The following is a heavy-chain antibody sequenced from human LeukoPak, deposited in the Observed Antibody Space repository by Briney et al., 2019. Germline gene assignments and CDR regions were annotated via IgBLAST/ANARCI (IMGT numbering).Heavy chain of an antibody. CDR3: ARAGYYYGSGSYYTFDY. CDR1: GGSISSYY. V-gene: IGHV4-4*07. J-gene: IGHJ4*02. Sequence: PSETLSLTCTVSGGSISSYYWSWIRQPAGKGLEWIGRIYTSGSTNYNPSLKSRVTMSVDTSKNQFSLKLSSVTAADTAVYYCARAGYYYGSGSYYTFDYWGQGTLVTVSS. D-gene: IGHD3-10*01. CDR2: IYTSGST.